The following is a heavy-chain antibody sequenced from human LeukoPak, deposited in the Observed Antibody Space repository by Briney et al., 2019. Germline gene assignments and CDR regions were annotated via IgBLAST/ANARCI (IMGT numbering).Heavy chain of an antibody. CDR2: IYTSGST. V-gene: IGHV4-4*07. CDR1: GGSISSYY. J-gene: IGHJ3*02. Sequence: SETLSLTCTVSGGSISSYYWSWIRQPAGKGLEWIGRIYTSGSTNYNPSLKSRDTMSVDTSKNQFSLKLSSVTAADTAVYYCARDSGEYCSGGSCYYWGAFDIWGQGTMVTVSS. CDR3: ARDSGEYCSGGSCYYWGAFDI. D-gene: IGHD2-15*01.